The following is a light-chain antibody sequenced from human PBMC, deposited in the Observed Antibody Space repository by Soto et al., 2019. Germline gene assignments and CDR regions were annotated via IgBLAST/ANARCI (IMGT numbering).Light chain of an antibody. Sequence: DIQMTQSPSPLSASVGDRVTITCRASQSMNDWLAWYQQKPGKAPKVLIYDASSLQSGVPSRFSGSGSGTEFTLTIDSLQPDDVATYYCLRYNAFSQTFGQGTKVEI. V-gene: IGKV1-5*01. J-gene: IGKJ1*01. CDR3: LRYNAFSQT. CDR1: QSMNDW. CDR2: DAS.